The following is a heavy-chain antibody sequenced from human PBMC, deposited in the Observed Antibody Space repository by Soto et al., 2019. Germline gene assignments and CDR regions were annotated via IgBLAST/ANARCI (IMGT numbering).Heavy chain of an antibody. V-gene: IGHV1-18*01. CDR2: INVYKGNT. D-gene: IGHD3-10*01. CDR1: GYTFTNYG. Sequence: QVQLVQSGGEVKKPGASVKVSCKASGYTFTNYGISWVRQAPGQGLEWMGWINVYKGNTKYAQKVKGRVTMTTDTXTXTXXMELRSLRSDDTAVYYCARGVGSGSYYNQYNWFDPWGQGTLVTVSS. CDR3: ARGVGSGSYYNQYNWFDP. J-gene: IGHJ5*02.